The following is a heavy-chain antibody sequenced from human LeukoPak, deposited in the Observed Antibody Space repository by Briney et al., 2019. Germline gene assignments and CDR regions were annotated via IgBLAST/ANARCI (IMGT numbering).Heavy chain of an antibody. D-gene: IGHD6-19*01. CDR1: GGSFNTYY. CDR3: ARDGAASSGSDY. V-gene: IGHV4-34*01. Sequence: SETLSLTCAVYGGSFNTYYWSWIRQPPGKGLEWIGQINRYGSANYNPSLKSRVAISLDTSKNQFSLKVSSVTAADTAVYYCARDGAASSGSDYWGQGTLVTVSS. CDR2: INRYGSA. J-gene: IGHJ4*02.